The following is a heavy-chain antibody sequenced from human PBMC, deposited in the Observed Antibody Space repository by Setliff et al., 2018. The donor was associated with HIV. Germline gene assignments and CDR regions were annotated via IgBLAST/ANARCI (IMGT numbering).Heavy chain of an antibody. J-gene: IGHJ5*02. CDR1: GYTFTTYD. CDR3: ARGDDFHDGSGYYYP. V-gene: IGHV1-8*02. Sequence: ASVKVSCKASGYTFTTYDINWVRQATGQGLEWMGWMNPNSGNTGYAERFQGRVTMTRDTSISTVYMELTSLRSEDMAVYYCARGDDFHDGSGYYYPWGQGTLVTVSS. D-gene: IGHD3-22*01. CDR2: MNPNSGNT.